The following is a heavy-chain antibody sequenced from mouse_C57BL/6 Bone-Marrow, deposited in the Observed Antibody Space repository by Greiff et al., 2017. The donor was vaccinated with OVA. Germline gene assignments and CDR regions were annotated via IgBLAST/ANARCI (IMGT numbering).Heavy chain of an antibody. Sequence: QVHVKQPGAELVKPGASVKMSCKASGYTFTSYWITWVKQRPGQGLEWIGDIYPGSGSTNYNEKFKSKATLTVDTSSSTAYMQLSSLTSEDSAVYYCARFPITTVVATDLDWYFDVWGTGTTVTVSS. CDR3: ARFPITTVVATDLDWYFDV. J-gene: IGHJ1*03. V-gene: IGHV1-55*01. CDR2: IYPGSGST. D-gene: IGHD1-1*01. CDR1: GYTFTSYW.